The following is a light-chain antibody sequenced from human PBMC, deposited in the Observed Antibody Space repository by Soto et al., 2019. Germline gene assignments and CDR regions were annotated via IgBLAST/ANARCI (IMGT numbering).Light chain of an antibody. CDR2: AAS. V-gene: IGKV1-6*01. CDR1: EAIRSA. CDR3: LLDFRYFWA. Sequence: AIQLTQSPSSLSASVGDRVTITCRASEAIRSALGWYQQKPGKVPKLLIYAASILQSGVPSRFSGSGSGTDFTLTISSLQPEGFATYYCLLDFRYFWAFGQGTKV. J-gene: IGKJ1*01.